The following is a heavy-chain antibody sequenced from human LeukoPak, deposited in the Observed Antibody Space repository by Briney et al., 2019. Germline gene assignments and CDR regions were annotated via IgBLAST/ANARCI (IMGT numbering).Heavy chain of an antibody. J-gene: IGHJ6*03. CDR2: IRFDGSNK. Sequence: GGSLRLSCAASGFTLNDYGMHWVRQAPGKGLEWVTFIRFDGSNKYYAESVKGRFTISRDNSMNTLYLQMNSLRAEDTAVYYCAKDGSVVVVKDYHYHMDVWGKGTTVTVSS. V-gene: IGHV3-30*02. CDR1: GFTLNDYG. CDR3: AKDGSVVVVKDYHYHMDV. D-gene: IGHD2-2*01.